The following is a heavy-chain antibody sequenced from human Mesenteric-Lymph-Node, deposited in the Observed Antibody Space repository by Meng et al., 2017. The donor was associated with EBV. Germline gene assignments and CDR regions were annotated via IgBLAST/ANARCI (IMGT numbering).Heavy chain of an antibody. J-gene: IGHJ4*02. CDR2: INAGNDNT. D-gene: IGHD3-3*01. V-gene: IGHV1-3*01. CDR1: GYSFTSYA. CDR3: ARGGYDFWSGYYTFDY. Sequence: QVQLVQSGAEVKKPGASVKVSCKASGYSFTSYAIHWVRQAPGHSPEWMGWINAGNDNTKYSQKFQHRVTITRDTSATTAYMELSSLRSEDTAVYYCARGGYDFWSGYYTFDYWGQGTLVTVSS.